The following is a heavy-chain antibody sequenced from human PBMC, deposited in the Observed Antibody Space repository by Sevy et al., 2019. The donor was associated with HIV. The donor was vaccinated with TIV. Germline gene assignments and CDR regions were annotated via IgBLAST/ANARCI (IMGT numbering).Heavy chain of an antibody. CDR2: VYHRGTT. D-gene: IGHD4-17*01. CDR3: VRGPYGGGTYFDF. CDR1: GGSISSGNW. Sequence: SETLSLTCAVFGGSISSGNWWSWVRQPPGKGLEWIGEVYHRGTTNYNPSLKSRLTISVDKSKNQFSLKLSSVTAADTAVYYCVRGPYGGGTYFDFWGQGTLVTVSS. J-gene: IGHJ4*02. V-gene: IGHV4-4*02.